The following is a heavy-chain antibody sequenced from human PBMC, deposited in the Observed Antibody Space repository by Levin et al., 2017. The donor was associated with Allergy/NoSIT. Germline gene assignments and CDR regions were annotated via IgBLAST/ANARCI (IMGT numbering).Heavy chain of an antibody. V-gene: IGHV4-61*02. CDR2: IYTSGST. CDR1: GGSISSGSYY. Sequence: SETLSLTCTVSGGSISSGSYYWSWIRQPAGKGLEWIGRIYTSGSTNYNPSLKSRVTISVDTSKNQFSLKLSSVTAADTAVYYCARDFGYWGQGTLVTVSS. J-gene: IGHJ4*02. CDR3: ARDFGY.